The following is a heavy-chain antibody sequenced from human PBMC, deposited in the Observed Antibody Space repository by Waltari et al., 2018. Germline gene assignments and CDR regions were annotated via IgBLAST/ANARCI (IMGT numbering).Heavy chain of an antibody. V-gene: IGHV3-74*03. CDR3: ARVSRRTYRSPVPGRHYYYGMDV. Sequence: EEQLVESGGGLVQPGDSLRLSCAASGFTFSSFWMNWVRQAPGKGPLWVSRISTDARDQTYADSGKGRLTISRDNARNTLYLQMNRLRAEDTAVYFCARVSRRTYRSPVPGRHYYYGMDVWGQGTTVTVSS. D-gene: IGHD1-1*01. CDR2: ISTDARDQ. CDR1: GFTFSSFW. J-gene: IGHJ6*02.